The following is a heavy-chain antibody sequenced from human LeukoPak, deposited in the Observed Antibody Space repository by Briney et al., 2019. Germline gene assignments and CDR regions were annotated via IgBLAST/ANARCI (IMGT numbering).Heavy chain of an antibody. V-gene: IGHV3-30-3*01. CDR3: ARDTGEGDY. J-gene: IGHJ4*02. Sequence: GSLRLSCAASGFTFSSYAMHWVRQAPGKGLEWVAVISYDGSNKYYADSVKGRFTISRDNAKNSLYLQMNSLRAEDTAVYYCARDTGEGDYWGQGTLVTVSS. CDR2: ISYDGSNK. CDR1: GFTFSSYA. D-gene: IGHD3-16*01.